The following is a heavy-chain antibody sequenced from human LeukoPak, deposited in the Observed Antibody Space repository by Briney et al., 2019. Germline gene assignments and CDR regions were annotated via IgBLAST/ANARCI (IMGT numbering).Heavy chain of an antibody. Sequence: SETLSLTCTVSGGSISSSSYYWGWIRQPPGKGLEWIGSIYYSGSTYYNPSLKSRVTISVDTSKNQFSLKLSSVTAADTAVYYCARDYYGSGSYYVDYWGQGTLVTVSS. D-gene: IGHD3-10*01. CDR3: ARDYYGSGSYYVDY. CDR1: GGSISSSSYY. J-gene: IGHJ4*02. V-gene: IGHV4-39*07. CDR2: IYYSGST.